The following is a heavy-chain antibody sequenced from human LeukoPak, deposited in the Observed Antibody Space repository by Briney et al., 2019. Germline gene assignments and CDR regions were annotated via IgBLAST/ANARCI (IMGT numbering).Heavy chain of an antibody. Sequence: ASVKVSCKASGYTFTSYGISWVRQAPGQGLEWMGWTSAYNGNTNYAQKLQGRVTMTTDTSTSTAYMELRSLRSDDTAVYYCARNRERMVVPAAINYFDYWGQGTLVTVSS. J-gene: IGHJ4*02. V-gene: IGHV1-18*01. CDR2: TSAYNGNT. CDR1: GYTFTSYG. CDR3: ARNRERMVVPAAINYFDY. D-gene: IGHD2-2*01.